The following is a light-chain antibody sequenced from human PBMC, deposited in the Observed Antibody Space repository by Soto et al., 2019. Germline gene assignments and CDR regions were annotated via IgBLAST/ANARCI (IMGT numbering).Light chain of an antibody. CDR2: GAS. V-gene: IGKV3-20*01. CDR1: QSVSSNY. CDR3: QQYGSAPRT. J-gene: IGKJ1*01. Sequence: EIVLTQSPGTLSLSPGERATLSCRASQSVSSNYLAWYQQKPGQAPRLLIYGASTRATGIPDRFSGSGSGTDFTLTISRLEPEDFVVYYCQQYGSAPRTFGQGTKVDIK.